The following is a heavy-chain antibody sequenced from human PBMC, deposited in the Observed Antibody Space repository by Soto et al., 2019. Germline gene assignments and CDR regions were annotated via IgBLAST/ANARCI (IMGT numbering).Heavy chain of an antibody. CDR3: ARYYDSSDRPYFHH. CDR2: IYYTGTT. CDR1: GGSISSSGYY. Sequence: SETLALTCTVSGGSISSSGYYWGWIRQPPGKGLEWVGTIYYTGTTYYNPSLKTRLTISVDTSKNQFSLKLSSVTAADTAVYFCARYYDSSDRPYFHHWGQGMLVTVSS. V-gene: IGHV4-39*01. J-gene: IGHJ1*01. D-gene: IGHD3-22*01.